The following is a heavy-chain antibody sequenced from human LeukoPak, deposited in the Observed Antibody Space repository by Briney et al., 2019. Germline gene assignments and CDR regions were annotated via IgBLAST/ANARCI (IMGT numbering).Heavy chain of an antibody. V-gene: IGHV3-23*01. CDR3: AKDLFVGATGPYAFDI. CDR1: RFTFSTYV. J-gene: IGHJ3*02. CDR2: ISGSGGST. D-gene: IGHD1-26*01. Sequence: TGGSLRLSCAAYRFTFSTYVMSWVRQAPGKGLEWVSAISGSGGSTYYADSEKGRFTISRDNSKNTLYLQMNSLRVEDTAVYYCAKDLFVGATGPYAFDIWGQGTMVTVSS.